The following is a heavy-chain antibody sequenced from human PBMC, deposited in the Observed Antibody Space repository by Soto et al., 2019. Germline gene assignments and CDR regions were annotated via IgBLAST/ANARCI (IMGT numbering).Heavy chain of an antibody. D-gene: IGHD3-10*01. CDR1: GFTFNDYS. V-gene: IGHV3-21*01. Sequence: PGGSLRLSCAASGFTFNDYSMDWVRQAPEKGLEWVSSISSSGTYVYYADSVKGRFAIPRDNANNVMYLQMDTLRAEDTAVYYCVRAGHVFDVHYYGMDLWGQGTTVTVSS. CDR3: VRAGHVFDVHYYGMDL. J-gene: IGHJ6*02. CDR2: ISSSGTYV.